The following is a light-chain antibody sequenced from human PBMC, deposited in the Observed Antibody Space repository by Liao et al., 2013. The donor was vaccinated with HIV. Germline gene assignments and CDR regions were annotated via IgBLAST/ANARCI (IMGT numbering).Light chain of an antibody. CDR3: QVWDINSDQDVV. J-gene: IGLJ2*01. Sequence: SYVLTQPPSVSVAPGKTATITCGGHNIGTKSVHWYQQKPGQAPLLVIHSDSDRPLGIPERLSGSNSGKTATLTVSRVEAGDEADYYCQVWDINSDQDVVFGGGTELTVL. CDR1: NIGTKS. V-gene: IGLV3-21*01. CDR2: SDS.